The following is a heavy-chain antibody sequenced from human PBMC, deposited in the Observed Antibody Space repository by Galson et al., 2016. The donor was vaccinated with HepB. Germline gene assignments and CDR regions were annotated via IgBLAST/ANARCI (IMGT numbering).Heavy chain of an antibody. CDR1: GFSLSTLGVA. CDR3: VHNFYDSSGYHPGLGY. J-gene: IGHJ4*02. D-gene: IGHD3-22*01. V-gene: IGHV2-5*02. CDR2: IYWDDDK. Sequence: PALVKPTQTLTLTCNFSGFSLSTLGVAVGWIRQPPGKALEWLALIYWDDDKRFSPSLKTRLAITKDTSKNQVVLSMTNMDPVDTATYYCVHNFYDSSGYHPGLGYWGQGTLVTVSS.